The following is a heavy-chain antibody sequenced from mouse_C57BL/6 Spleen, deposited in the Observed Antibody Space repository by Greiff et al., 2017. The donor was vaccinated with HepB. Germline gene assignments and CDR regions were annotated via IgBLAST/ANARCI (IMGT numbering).Heavy chain of an antibody. V-gene: IGHV1-64*01. CDR3: ARPLITTVVAKAY. Sequence: QVQLQQPGAELVKPGASVKLSCKASGYTFTSYWMHWVKQRPGQGLEWIGMIHPNSGSTNYNEKFKSKATLTVDKSSSTAYMQLSSLTSEDSAVYYCARPLITTVVAKAYWGQGTLVTVSA. D-gene: IGHD1-1*01. CDR2: IHPNSGST. CDR1: GYTFTSYW. J-gene: IGHJ3*01.